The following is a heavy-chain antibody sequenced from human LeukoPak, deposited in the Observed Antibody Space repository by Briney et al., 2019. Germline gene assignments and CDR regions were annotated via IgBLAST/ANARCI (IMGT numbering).Heavy chain of an antibody. J-gene: IGHJ4*02. CDR3: ARRETHYFDY. CDR2: ISGSGGST. D-gene: IGHD5-24*01. V-gene: IGHV3-23*01. Sequence: GGSLRLSCAASGFTFSSYGMSWVRQAPGKGLEWVSAISGSGGSTYYADSVKGRFTISRDKSKKTQYLQMNSLRAEDTAVYYFARRETHYFDYRRQGTLVSVCS. CDR1: GFTFSSYG.